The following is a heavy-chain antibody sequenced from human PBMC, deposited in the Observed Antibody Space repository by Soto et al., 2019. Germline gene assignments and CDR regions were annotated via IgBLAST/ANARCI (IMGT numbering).Heavy chain of an antibody. CDR3: AKVDKRVAGTRD. CDR2: ISGSGGST. V-gene: IGHV3-23*01. J-gene: IGHJ4*02. CDR1: GFTFSSYH. Sequence: EVQLLESGGGLVQPGGSLILSCAASGFTFSSYHMSCVRQAPGKGLEWVSAISGSGGSTYYADSVKGRFTVSRDNSKNTLYLQMNSLRAEDTAVYYCAKVDKRVAGTRDWGQGTLVTVSS. D-gene: IGHD6-19*01.